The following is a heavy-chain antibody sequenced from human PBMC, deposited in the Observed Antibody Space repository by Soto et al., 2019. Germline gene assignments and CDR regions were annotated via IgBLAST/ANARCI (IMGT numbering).Heavy chain of an antibody. Sequence: SVKVSCKASGGTFSSYAISWVRQAPGQGLEWMGGIIPIFGTANYAQKFQGRVTITADESTSTAYMELSSLRSEDTAVYYCARNRLDPSYYYGMDVWGQGTTVTVSS. CDR3: ARNRLDPSYYYGMDV. D-gene: IGHD4-17*01. V-gene: IGHV1-69*13. J-gene: IGHJ6*02. CDR2: IIPIFGTA. CDR1: GGTFSSYA.